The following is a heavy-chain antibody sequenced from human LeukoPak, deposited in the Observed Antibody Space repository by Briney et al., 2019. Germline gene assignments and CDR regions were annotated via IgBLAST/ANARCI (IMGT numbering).Heavy chain of an antibody. Sequence: PSATLSLTCTVSGGSISSYYWSWIRQPPGKGLEWIGYIYYSGGTNYNPSLKSRVTISVDASKNQFSLKLSSVTAADTAVYYCARDTATVFYYYMDVWGKGTTVTVSS. CDR2: IYYSGGT. D-gene: IGHD4-17*01. CDR3: ARDTATVFYYYMDV. J-gene: IGHJ6*03. V-gene: IGHV4-59*01. CDR1: GGSISSYY.